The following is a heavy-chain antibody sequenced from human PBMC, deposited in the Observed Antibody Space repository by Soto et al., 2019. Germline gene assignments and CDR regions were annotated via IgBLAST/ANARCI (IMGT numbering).Heavy chain of an antibody. Sequence: PGGSLRLSCAASGFTFDDYAMHWVRQAPGKGLEWVSGISWSSGSIGYADSVKGRFTISRDNAKNSLYLQMNSLRAEDTALYYCASLPIVVVVAAREGLAFDIWGQGTMVTVSS. CDR3: ASLPIVVVVAAREGLAFDI. CDR2: ISWSSGSI. D-gene: IGHD2-15*01. CDR1: GFTFDDYA. V-gene: IGHV3-9*01. J-gene: IGHJ3*02.